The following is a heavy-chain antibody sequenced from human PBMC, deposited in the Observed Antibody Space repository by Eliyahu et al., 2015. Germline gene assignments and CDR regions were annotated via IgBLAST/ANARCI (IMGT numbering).Heavy chain of an antibody. CDR3: ARIQKAPTVTRAAFEDY. J-gene: IGHJ4*02. CDR1: GFSLXNARMG. D-gene: IGHD4-17*01. CDR2: IFSNDEK. V-gene: IGHV2-26*01. Sequence: QVTLKESGPVLVKPTETLTLTCTVXGFSLXNARMGVSWIRQPPGKALEWLAQIFSNDEKSYSTSLKSRLTISKDTSKSQVVLTMTNMDPVDTATYYCARIQKAPTVTRAAFEDYWGQGTLVTVSS.